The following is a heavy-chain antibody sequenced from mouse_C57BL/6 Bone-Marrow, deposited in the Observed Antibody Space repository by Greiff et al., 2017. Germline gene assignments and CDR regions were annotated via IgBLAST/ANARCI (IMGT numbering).Heavy chain of an antibody. CDR2: ISGGGGNT. CDR3: ARLSAPYCNGSSYDAMDG. CDR1: GFTFSSYT. J-gene: IGHJ4*01. Sequence: EVKLVESGGGLVKPGGSLKLSCAASGFTFSSYTMSWVRQTPEKRLEWVATISGGGGNTYYSDSEKGRVTISRDNAKDTLYLQMSSLRSEDTALYYCARLSAPYCNGSSYDAMDGWGQRASVTVSS. D-gene: IGHD1-1*01. V-gene: IGHV5-9*01.